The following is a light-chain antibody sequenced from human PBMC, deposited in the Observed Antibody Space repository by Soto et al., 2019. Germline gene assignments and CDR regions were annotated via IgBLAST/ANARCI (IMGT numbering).Light chain of an antibody. CDR1: QSVSSAY. CDR2: DVS. CDR3: QQRSNWPPIT. J-gene: IGKJ5*01. Sequence: EIVLTQSPGTLSLSPGERATLSCRASQSVSSAYLAWYQQKPGQAPRLLIYDVSSRAAGIPARFSGSGFGTDFTLTISSLEPEDAAVYYCQQRSNWPPITFGQGTRLEIK. V-gene: IGKV3D-20*02.